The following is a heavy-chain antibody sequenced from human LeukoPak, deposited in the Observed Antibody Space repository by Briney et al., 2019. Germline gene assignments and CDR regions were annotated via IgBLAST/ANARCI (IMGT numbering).Heavy chain of an antibody. CDR2: IKVNSGAT. CDR3: ARDIVVVAAGVYGMDV. D-gene: IGHD2-15*01. CDR1: GYTFTGYY. Sequence: GRSLRVSCAASGYTFTGYYMHWVRQAPGQGPEWMGWIKVNSGATNYAQKSQGRVTMTRDTSITTVYMELSSLRSDDTAVYYCARDIVVVAAGVYGMDVWGQGTTITVSS. V-gene: IGHV1-2*02. J-gene: IGHJ6*02.